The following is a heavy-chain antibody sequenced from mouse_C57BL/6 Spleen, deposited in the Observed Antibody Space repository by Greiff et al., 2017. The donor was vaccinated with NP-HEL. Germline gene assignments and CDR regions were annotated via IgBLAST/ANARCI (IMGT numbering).Heavy chain of an antibody. CDR3: ARLMVTTRYFDV. V-gene: IGHV7-3*01. CDR1: GFTFTDYY. CDR2: IRNKANGYTT. Sequence: EVNVVESGGGLVQPGGSLSLSCAASGFTFTDYYMSWVRQPPGKALEWLGFIRNKANGYTTEYSASVKGRFTISRDNSQSILYLQMNALRAEDSATYYCARLMVTTRYFDVWGTGTTVTVSS. J-gene: IGHJ1*03. D-gene: IGHD2-2*01.